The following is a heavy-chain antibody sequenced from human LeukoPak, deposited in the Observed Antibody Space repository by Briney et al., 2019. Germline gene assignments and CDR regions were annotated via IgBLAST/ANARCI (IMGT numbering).Heavy chain of an antibody. J-gene: IGHJ4*02. CDR2: ISGSSSYI. V-gene: IGHV3-21*01. Sequence: PGGSLRLSCAASGFTFSTYNMNWVRQAPGKGLEWVSSISGSSSYIYYADSVKGRFSISRDNAKNSLYLQMNSLRAEDTAVYYCARDRYRYSYGGSFDYWAQGTLVTVSS. D-gene: IGHD5-18*01. CDR3: ARDRYRYSYGGSFDY. CDR1: GFTFSTYN.